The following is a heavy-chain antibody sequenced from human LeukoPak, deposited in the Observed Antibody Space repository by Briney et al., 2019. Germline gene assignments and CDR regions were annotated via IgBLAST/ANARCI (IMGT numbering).Heavy chain of an antibody. CDR2: ISYDESNR. CDR1: GFTFSSYW. V-gene: IGHV3-30-3*01. Sequence: PGGSLRLSCAASGFTFSSYWMSWVRQAPGKGLEWVAVISYDESNRYYADSVKGRFTISRDNSKNTLYLQMNSLRAEDTAVYYCARRGSSGCFDYWGQGTLVTVSS. CDR3: ARRGSSGCFDY. J-gene: IGHJ4*02. D-gene: IGHD6-19*01.